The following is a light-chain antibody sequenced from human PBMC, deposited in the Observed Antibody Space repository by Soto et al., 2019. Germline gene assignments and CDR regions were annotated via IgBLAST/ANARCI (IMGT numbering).Light chain of an antibody. CDR3: QQRSDSYT. CDR1: QTLANY. Sequence: EVVLTQSQATLSLSPGYRATLSCRASQTLANYLAWYQQRPEQPPRLLIYDASARATGIPARFSGSGSGTDFTLTISSREPDDSAVYYCQQRSDSYTFGQGTTLEIK. V-gene: IGKV3-11*01. CDR2: DAS. J-gene: IGKJ2*01.